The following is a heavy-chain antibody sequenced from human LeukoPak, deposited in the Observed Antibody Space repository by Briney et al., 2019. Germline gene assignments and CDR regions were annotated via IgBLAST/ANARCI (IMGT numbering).Heavy chain of an antibody. V-gene: IGHV3-74*01. J-gene: IGHJ4*02. CDR1: GFSFSRHW. CDR3: ARDSGHGMDY. Sequence: GGSLRLSCEASGFSFSRHWMNWVRQVPGKGLVWVSRQKYDGTITSYADSVKGRFSITRDNAKNRLYLQMNSLRVEDTAVYYCARDSGHGMDYWGQGTLVTVSS. D-gene: IGHD3-10*01. CDR2: QKYDGTIT.